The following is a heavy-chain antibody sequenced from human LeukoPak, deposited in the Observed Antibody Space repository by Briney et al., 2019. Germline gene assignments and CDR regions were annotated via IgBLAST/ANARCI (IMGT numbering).Heavy chain of an antibody. CDR3: AKDPCSSTNCPFDY. CDR1: GFTFSNYG. J-gene: IGHJ4*02. D-gene: IGHD2-2*01. Sequence: GGSLRLSCAASGFTFSNYGMHWVRQAPGKGLEWVACIRSDGINKFYADSVKGRFTISRDNSKNTLYLQMNSLRDEDTAVFYCAKDPCSSTNCPFDYWGQGALVTVSS. CDR2: IRSDGINK. V-gene: IGHV3-30*02.